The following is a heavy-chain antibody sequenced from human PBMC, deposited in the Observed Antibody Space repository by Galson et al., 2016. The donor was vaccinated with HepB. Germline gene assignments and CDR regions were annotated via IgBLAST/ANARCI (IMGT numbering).Heavy chain of an antibody. V-gene: IGHV3-23*01. J-gene: IGHJ4*02. Sequence: SLRLSCAASGFTFSTYAMTWVRQAPGKGLEWVSSITESGSATYYAHSVRGRFTISRDNSKNMLYLQMNSLRTEDTAFYYCAKPRIAAAGTFDYWGQGTLVIVSS. CDR2: ITESGSAT. D-gene: IGHD6-13*01. CDR3: AKPRIAAAGTFDY. CDR1: GFTFSTYA.